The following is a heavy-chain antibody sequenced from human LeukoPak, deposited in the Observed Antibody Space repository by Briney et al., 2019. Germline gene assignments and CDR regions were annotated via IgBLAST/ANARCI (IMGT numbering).Heavy chain of an antibody. J-gene: IGHJ6*03. CDR3: ARHETYYYGSGSYLSYYYYYMDV. CDR2: IYPGDSDT. Sequence: GESLKISCKGSGYSFTSYWIGWVRQMPGKGLEWMGIIYPGDSDTRYSPSFQGQVTISADKSISTAYLQWSSLKASDTAMYYCARHETYYYGSGSYLSYYYYYMDVWGKGTTVTV. D-gene: IGHD3-10*01. CDR1: GYSFTSYW. V-gene: IGHV5-51*01.